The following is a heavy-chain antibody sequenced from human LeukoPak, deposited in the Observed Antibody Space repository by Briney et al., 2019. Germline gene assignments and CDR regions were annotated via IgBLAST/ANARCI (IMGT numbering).Heavy chain of an antibody. CDR3: ARGYYDSSGYRYYYYYYMDV. CDR2: VYHTGRT. J-gene: IGHJ6*03. Sequence: SETLSLTCTVSGASISSYFWTWLRQPPGKGLEWIGYVYHTGRTNYNPSLNSRVTMSVDTSKNQFSLKLTSVTAADTAVYYCARGYYDSSGYRYYYYYYMDVWGKGTTVTISS. CDR1: GASISSYF. V-gene: IGHV4-59*01. D-gene: IGHD3-22*01.